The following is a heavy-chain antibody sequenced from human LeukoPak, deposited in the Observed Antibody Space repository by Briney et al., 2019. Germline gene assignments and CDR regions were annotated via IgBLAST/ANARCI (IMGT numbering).Heavy chain of an antibody. CDR1: GFTFSSYA. J-gene: IGHJ6*02. V-gene: IGHV3-23*01. Sequence: GGSLRLSCAASGFTFSSYAMSWVRQAPGKGLEWVSGISGSGVSTYYADSVKGRFTISRDKSKNTLYLQMNSLRAEDTAVYYCAKDLRVGWELPLRYGMDVWGQGTTVTVSS. CDR3: AKDLRVGWELPLRYGMDV. D-gene: IGHD1-26*01. CDR2: ISGSGVST.